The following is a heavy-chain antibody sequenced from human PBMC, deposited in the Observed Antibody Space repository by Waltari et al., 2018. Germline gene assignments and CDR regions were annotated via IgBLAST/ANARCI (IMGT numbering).Heavy chain of an antibody. CDR2: IYYSGST. Sequence: QVQLQESGPGLVKPSETLSLTCTDSGGPISSYYWRWIRQPPGTGLEWIGYIYYSGSTKYNPSLKSRVTISVDTSKNQFSLKLSSVTAADTAVYYCARTGRYSSSWYFFDAFDIWGQGTMVTVSS. J-gene: IGHJ3*02. D-gene: IGHD6-13*01. CDR1: GGPISSYY. V-gene: IGHV4-59*01. CDR3: ARTGRYSSSWYFFDAFDI.